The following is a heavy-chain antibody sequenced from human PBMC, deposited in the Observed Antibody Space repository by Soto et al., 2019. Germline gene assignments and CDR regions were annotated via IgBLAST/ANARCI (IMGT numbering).Heavy chain of an antibody. CDR2: IYYSGST. CDR1: AVSIRGFY. Sequence: SETLSLTCTVSAVSIRGFYWSWIRQPPGKGLEWIGYIYYSGSTKFNPSLKSRVTLSVDTSKNQFSLNLSSVTAADTAVYYCARGWANPHFDYWGQGTLVTVSS. V-gene: IGHV4-59*01. CDR3: ARGWANPHFDY. J-gene: IGHJ4*02.